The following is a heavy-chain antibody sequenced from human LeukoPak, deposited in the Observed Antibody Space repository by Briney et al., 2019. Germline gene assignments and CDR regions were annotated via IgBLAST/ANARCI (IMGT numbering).Heavy chain of an antibody. D-gene: IGHD2-21*01. Sequence: PGGSLRLSCAASGFTFSSYDMHWVRQATGKGLEWVSAIGTAGDTYYPGSVKGRFTISRENAKNSLYLQMNSLRAEDTAVYYCARNIPVTRWGYWGQGTLVTVSS. V-gene: IGHV3-13*01. CDR1: GFTFSSYD. CDR2: IGTAGDT. CDR3: ARNIPVTRWGY. J-gene: IGHJ4*02.